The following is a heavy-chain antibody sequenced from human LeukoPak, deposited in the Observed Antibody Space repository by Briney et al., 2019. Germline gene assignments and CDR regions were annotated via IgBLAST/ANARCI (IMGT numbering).Heavy chain of an antibody. J-gene: IGHJ4*02. D-gene: IGHD3-10*01. CDR2: ISSSGSTI. V-gene: IGHV3-48*03. CDR3: ARDWGTWFEKRPFDY. CDR1: GFTFSTYE. Sequence: PGGSLRLSCEASGFTFSTYEMNWVRQTPGKGLEWVSCISSSGSTIYYADSVKGRFTISRDNAKNSLYLQMNSLRAEDTAVYYCARDWGTWFEKRPFDYWGQGTLVTVSS.